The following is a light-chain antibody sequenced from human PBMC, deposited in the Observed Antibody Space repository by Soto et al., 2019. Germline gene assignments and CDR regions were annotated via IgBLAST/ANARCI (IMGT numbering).Light chain of an antibody. CDR1: QSVASSY. Sequence: QSPGTLSLSPGERVTLSCRASQSVASSYLAWYQQKPGRAPRLLFYSASSRATGIPDRFSGSGSGTDFTLTISRLEPEDFAVYYCHHFGSLPETFGQGTKVDIK. CDR2: SAS. J-gene: IGKJ1*01. V-gene: IGKV3-20*01. CDR3: HHFGSLPET.